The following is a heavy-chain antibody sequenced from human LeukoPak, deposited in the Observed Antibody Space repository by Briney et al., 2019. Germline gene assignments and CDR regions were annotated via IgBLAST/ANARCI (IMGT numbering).Heavy chain of an antibody. CDR2: IYYSGST. V-gene: IGHV4-59*08. Sequence: PSETLSLTCTVSGGSISSYYWSWIRQPPGKGLEWIGYIYYSGSTNYNPSLKSRVTISVDTSKNQFSLKLSSVTAADTAVYYCARHGYSYGGDYWGQGTLVTVSS. CDR1: GGSISSYY. J-gene: IGHJ4*02. D-gene: IGHD5-18*01. CDR3: ARHGYSYGGDY.